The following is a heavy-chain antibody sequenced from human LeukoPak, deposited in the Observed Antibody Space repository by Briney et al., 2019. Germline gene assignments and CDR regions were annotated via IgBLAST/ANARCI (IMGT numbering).Heavy chain of an antibody. J-gene: IGHJ3*02. CDR3: SRDLGPHNTSPNSGALDI. CDR1: GFTLSDYY. Sequence: PGGSLRLSCAASGFTLSDYYMTWIRQAPGKGLEGISYITSSGTTYYVDSVQGRFTISRHNAKPSLYLLMNYLKADDRAGYFCSRDLGPHNTSPNSGALDIWGQGTLVHVSP. CDR2: ITSSGTT. D-gene: IGHD1-14*01. V-gene: IGHV3-11*01.